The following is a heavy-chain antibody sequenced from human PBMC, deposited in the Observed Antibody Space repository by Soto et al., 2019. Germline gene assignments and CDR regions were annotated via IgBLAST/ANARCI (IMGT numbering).Heavy chain of an antibody. J-gene: IGHJ4*02. CDR2: ISSSSSTI. Sequence: GGSLRLSCAASGFTFSSYSMNWVRQAPGKGLEWVSYISSSSSTIYYADSVKGRFTISRDNAKNSLYLQMNSLRAEDTAVYYCAKGDWNDVDDYWGQGTLVTVSS. V-gene: IGHV3-48*01. CDR3: AKGDWNDVDDY. CDR1: GFTFSSYS. D-gene: IGHD1-1*01.